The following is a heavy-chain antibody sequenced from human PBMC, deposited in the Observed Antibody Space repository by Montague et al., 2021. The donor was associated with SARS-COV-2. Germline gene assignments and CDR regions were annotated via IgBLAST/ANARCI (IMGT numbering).Heavy chain of an antibody. CDR2: LYYSGNA. CDR3: ARGIDFGLVASRSHYFDT. D-gene: IGHD3-3*01. J-gene: IGHJ4*02. Sequence: SETLSLTCSFSGTTRTNNYYWGWIRQPPGKGLEWVGSLYYSGNAYYSPSLRSRVTISVDTSRSQFSLQLTSVTVADTAIYYCARGIDFGLVASRSHYFDTWGQGTLVCVSS. V-gene: IGHV4-39*01. CDR1: GTTRTNNYY.